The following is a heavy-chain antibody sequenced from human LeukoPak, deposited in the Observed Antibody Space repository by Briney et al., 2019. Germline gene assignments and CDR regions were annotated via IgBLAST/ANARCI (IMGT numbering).Heavy chain of an antibody. CDR2: ISGSGGST. D-gene: IGHD3-16*01. CDR3: ASTGGSGPLWFDP. V-gene: IGHV3-23*01. J-gene: IGHJ5*02. Sequence: GGSLRLSCAASGFTFSSYAMSWVRQAPGKGLEWISAISGSGGSTNYADSVKGRFTISRDNSKNTLYLQMNSLRAEDTAVYYCASTGGSGPLWFDPWGQGTLVTVSS. CDR1: GFTFSSYA.